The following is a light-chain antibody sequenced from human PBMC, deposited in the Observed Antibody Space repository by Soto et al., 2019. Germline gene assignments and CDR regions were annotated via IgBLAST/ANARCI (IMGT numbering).Light chain of an antibody. J-gene: IGLJ1*01. V-gene: IGLV1-44*01. CDR2: SNN. CDR1: SSNIGSNT. Sequence: QSVLTQPPSASGTPGQRVTISCSGSSSNIGSNTVNWYQQLPGTAPKLLIYSNNERPSRVPDRFSGSKSGTSASLAISGLQSEDEADFYCAAWDDSLNAYVIGTGTKVTVL. CDR3: AAWDDSLNAYV.